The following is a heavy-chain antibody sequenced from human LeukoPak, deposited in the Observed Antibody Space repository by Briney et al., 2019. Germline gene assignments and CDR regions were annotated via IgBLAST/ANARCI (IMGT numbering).Heavy chain of an antibody. J-gene: IGHJ4*02. CDR2: IKQDGSEK. V-gene: IGHV3-7*01. CDR1: GFKFSSYW. Sequence: SGGSLRLSCAASGFKFSSYWMTWVRQAPGKGLEWVANIKQDGSEKYYVDSVKGRFTISRDNAKNSLYLQMNSLRAEDTAVYYCAKTSSSSDRDYWGQGTLVTVSS. D-gene: IGHD6-6*01. CDR3: AKTSSSSDRDY.